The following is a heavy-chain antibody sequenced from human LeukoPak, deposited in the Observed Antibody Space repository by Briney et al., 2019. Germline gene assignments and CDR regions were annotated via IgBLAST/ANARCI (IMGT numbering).Heavy chain of an antibody. CDR1: GGSISSSSYY. D-gene: IGHD2-2*01. J-gene: IGHJ4*02. Sequence: SETLSLTCTVSGGSISSSSYYWGWIRQPPGKGLEWIGSIYYSGSTYYNPSLKSRVTISVDTSKNQFSLKLSSVTAADTAVYYCARESRGDIVVVPAAFDYWGQGTLVTVSS. CDR3: ARESRGDIVVVPAAFDY. V-gene: IGHV4-39*07. CDR2: IYYSGST.